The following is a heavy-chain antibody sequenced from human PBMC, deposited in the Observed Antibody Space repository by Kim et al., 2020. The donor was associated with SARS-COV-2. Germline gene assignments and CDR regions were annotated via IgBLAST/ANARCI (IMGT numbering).Heavy chain of an antibody. CDR2: IIPIFGTA. Sequence: SVKVSCKASGGTFSSYAISWVRQAPGQGLEWMGGIIPIFGTAKYTQKFQGRVTITADESTSTAYMEVSRLRSEDTAVYYCARSSGYNSYYYNGMDVWGQGTTVTVSS. CDR3: ARSSGYNSYYYNGMDV. D-gene: IGHD5-12*01. V-gene: IGHV1-69*13. J-gene: IGHJ6*02. CDR1: GGTFSSYA.